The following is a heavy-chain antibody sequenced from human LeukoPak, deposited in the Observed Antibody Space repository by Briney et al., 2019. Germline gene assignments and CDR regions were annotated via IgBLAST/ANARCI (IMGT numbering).Heavy chain of an antibody. J-gene: IGHJ5*02. Sequence: SQTLSLTCAISGDSASSNSAAWNWIRQPPSRGLEWLGRTYYKSKWYNDYAVSVKSRITINPDTSKNQFSLQLNSVTPEDTAVYYCARNKYEAAGWFDPWGQGTLVTVSS. V-gene: IGHV6-1*01. CDR1: GDSASSNSAA. CDR3: ARNKYEAAGWFDP. CDR2: TYYKSKWYN. D-gene: IGHD2-15*01.